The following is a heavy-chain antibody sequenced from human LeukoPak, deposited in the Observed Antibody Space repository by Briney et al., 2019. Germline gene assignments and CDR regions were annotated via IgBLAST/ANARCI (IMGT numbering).Heavy chain of an antibody. D-gene: IGHD2-2*03. CDR2: IYYSGST. J-gene: IGHJ4*02. Sequence: SETLSLTCTVSGGSISSYYWSWIRQPPGKVLEWIGYIYYSGSTNYNPSLKSRVTISVDTSKNQFSLKLSSVTAADTAVYYCARDGLGFDYWGQGTLVTVSS. V-gene: IGHV4-59*01. CDR1: GGSISSYY. CDR3: ARDGLGFDY.